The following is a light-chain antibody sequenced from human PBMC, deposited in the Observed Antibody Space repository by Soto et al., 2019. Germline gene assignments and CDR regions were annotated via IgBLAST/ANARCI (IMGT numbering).Light chain of an antibody. CDR1: QSVSSN. V-gene: IGKV3-15*01. Sequence: EIVMTQSPATLSVSPGERATLSCRASQSVSSNLAWYQQKPGHAPRLLIYGASTRATGIPARFSGSGSGTELTLTISSLQSEDFAVYYCQQYNNWPYTFGQGTKLEIK. CDR3: QQYNNWPYT. CDR2: GAS. J-gene: IGKJ2*01.